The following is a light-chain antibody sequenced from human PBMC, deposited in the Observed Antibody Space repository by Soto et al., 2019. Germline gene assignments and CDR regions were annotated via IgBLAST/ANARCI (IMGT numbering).Light chain of an antibody. Sequence: QSALTQPPSVSAAPGQKVTISCSGSSSKIGKNYVSWYQQLPGTAPKLLIYENNKRPSGIPNRFPGSKSGTSATLGITGLQSGDEADYYCGTWDSSLSAYVFGTGTKVTVL. CDR1: SSKIGKNY. V-gene: IGLV1-51*02. J-gene: IGLJ1*01. CDR3: GTWDSSLSAYV. CDR2: ENN.